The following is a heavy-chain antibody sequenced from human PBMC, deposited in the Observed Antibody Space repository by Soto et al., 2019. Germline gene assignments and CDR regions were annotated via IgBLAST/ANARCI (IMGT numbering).Heavy chain of an antibody. D-gene: IGHD4-17*01. V-gene: IGHV1-58*01. Sequence: QMQLVQSGPEVKKPGTSVKVSCKASGFTFTSSAVQWVRQARGQRLEWIGWIVVGSGNTNYAQKFQERVTITRDMSTSTAYMELSGLRSEDTAVYYCAAWGDTVTTTGYWGQGTLVTVSS. CDR1: GFTFTSSA. CDR2: IVVGSGNT. J-gene: IGHJ4*02. CDR3: AAWGDTVTTTGY.